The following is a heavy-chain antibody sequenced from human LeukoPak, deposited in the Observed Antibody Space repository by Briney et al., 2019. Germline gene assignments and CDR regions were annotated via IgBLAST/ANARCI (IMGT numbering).Heavy chain of an antibody. CDR2: LSGRGDST. D-gene: IGHD6-19*01. CDR1: GFSFNTNA. V-gene: IGHV3-23*01. J-gene: IGHJ4*02. CDR3: AKDQTVAGTYDS. Sequence: PGGSLRLSCVASGFSFNTNAMTWVRQAPGQGLEWVSTLSGRGDSTFYADSVKGRFTISRDKSENTLHLQMNSLRAEDTAIYYCAKDQTVAGTYDSWGRGTLVIVSS.